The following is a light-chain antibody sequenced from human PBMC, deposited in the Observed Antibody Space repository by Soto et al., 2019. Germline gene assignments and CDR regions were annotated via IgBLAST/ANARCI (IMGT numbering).Light chain of an antibody. J-gene: IGLJ1*01. Sequence: QSVLTQPPSASGSPGQSVTISCTGTSSDGGGYDYVSWYQQYPGKTPKLMIFEVTKRPAGLPDRFSRSKSGTTASRTVSGLQAEDDADYYCLSYAGTAYVFATGTKLTVL. CDR1: SSDGGGYDY. V-gene: IGLV2-8*01. CDR3: LSYAGTAYV. CDR2: EVT.